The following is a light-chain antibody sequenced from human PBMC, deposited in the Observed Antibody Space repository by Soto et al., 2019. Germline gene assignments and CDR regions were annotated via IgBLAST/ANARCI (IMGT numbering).Light chain of an antibody. V-gene: IGLV4-60*02. CDR2: LEGSGSY. J-gene: IGLJ3*02. CDR3: ETWDSNIHWV. Sequence: QPLLTQSSSASASLGSSVNLTCTLSSGHSSYIIAWHQQQPGKAPRYLMKLEGSGSYNKGSGVPDRFSGSSSGADRYLIISNLQFEDEADYYCETWDSNIHWVFGGGTEVTVL. CDR1: SGHSSYI.